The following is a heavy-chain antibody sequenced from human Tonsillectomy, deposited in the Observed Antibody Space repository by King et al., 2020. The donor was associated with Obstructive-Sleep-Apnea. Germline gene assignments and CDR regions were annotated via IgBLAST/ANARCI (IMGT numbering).Heavy chain of an antibody. D-gene: IGHD4-17*01. J-gene: IGHJ4*02. V-gene: IGHV3-30*18. CDR1: GFTFSSYG. CDR2: ISYDGNKE. Sequence: VQLVESGGGVVQPGRSLRLSCAASGFTFSSYGMHWVRQAPGKGLEWLAVISYDGNKEYYADSVKGRFTISRDNSKNTLYLQMNSLRPEDTAVYYCAKAWTVTTLQCACDYWGQGTLVTVSS. CDR3: AKAWTVTTLQCACDY.